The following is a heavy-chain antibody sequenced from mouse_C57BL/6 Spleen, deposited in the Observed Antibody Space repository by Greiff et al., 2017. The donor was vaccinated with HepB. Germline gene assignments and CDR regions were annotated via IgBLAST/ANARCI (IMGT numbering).Heavy chain of an antibody. CDR3: ASVNWGAMDY. Sequence: VQLQQPGAELVMPGASVKLSCKASGYTFTSYWMHWVKQRPGQGLEWIGEIDPSDSYTNYNQKFKGKSTLTVDKSSSTAYMQLSSLTSEDSAVYYCASVNWGAMDYWGQGTSVTVSS. CDR2: IDPSDSYT. D-gene: IGHD4-1*01. J-gene: IGHJ4*01. V-gene: IGHV1-69*01. CDR1: GYTFTSYW.